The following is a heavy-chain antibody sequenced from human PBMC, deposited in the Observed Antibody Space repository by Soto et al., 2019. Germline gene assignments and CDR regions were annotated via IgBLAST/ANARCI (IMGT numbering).Heavy chain of an antibody. V-gene: IGHV3-30*18. CDR2: ISYDGSNK. J-gene: IGHJ6*02. Sequence: GGSLRLSCAASGFTFSSYGMHWVRQAPGKGLEWVAVISYDGSNKYYADSVKGRFTISRDNSKNTLYLQMNSLRAEDTAVYYCAKEGDGGNPLLYYGMDVWGQGTTVTVSS. CDR1: GFTFSSYG. D-gene: IGHD2-15*01. CDR3: AKEGDGGNPLLYYGMDV.